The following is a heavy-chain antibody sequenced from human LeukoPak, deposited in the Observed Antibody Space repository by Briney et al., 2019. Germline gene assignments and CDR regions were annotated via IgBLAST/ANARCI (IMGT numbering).Heavy chain of an antibody. CDR3: ARGVGATRFGPRYYFDY. CDR2: IYYSGST. Sequence: SETLSLTCTVSGVSISSGCYYWSWIRQHPGKGLEWIGYIYYSGSTYYNPSLKSRVTISVDTSKNQFSLKLSSVTAADTAVYYCARGVGATRFGPRYYFDYWGQGTLVTVSS. D-gene: IGHD1-26*01. J-gene: IGHJ4*02. CDR1: GVSISSGCYY. V-gene: IGHV4-31*03.